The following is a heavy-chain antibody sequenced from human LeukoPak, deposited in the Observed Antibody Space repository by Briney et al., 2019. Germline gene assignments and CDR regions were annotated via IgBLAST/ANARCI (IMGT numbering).Heavy chain of an antibody. CDR3: ARRVAATGMVDS. J-gene: IGHJ4*02. Sequence: SETLSLTCTVSGGSITGYYWRWIRQPPGKGLEWIGNIYSGGSTKYNPSLESRVSISVDTSKRQFSLDLSSVTAADTAVYYCARRVAATGMVDSWGQGTLVTVSS. CDR1: GGSITGYY. V-gene: IGHV4-4*09. D-gene: IGHD6-25*01. CDR2: IYSGGST.